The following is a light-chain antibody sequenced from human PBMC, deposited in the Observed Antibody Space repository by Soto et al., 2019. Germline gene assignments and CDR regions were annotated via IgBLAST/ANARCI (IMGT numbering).Light chain of an antibody. V-gene: IGKV1-12*01. CDR3: QQSYSTHST. J-gene: IGKJ1*01. CDR2: AAS. CDR1: QGISIW. Sequence: DIQMTQTQSSVSASVGDRVTITCRASQGISIWLAWYQQKPGKAPKLLIYAASSLQSGVPSRFSGSGSGTDFTLTISSLQPEDFATYYCQQSYSTHSTFGQGTKVDI.